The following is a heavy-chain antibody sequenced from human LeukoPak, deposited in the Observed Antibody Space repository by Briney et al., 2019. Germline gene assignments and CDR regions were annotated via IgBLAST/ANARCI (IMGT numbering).Heavy chain of an antibody. D-gene: IGHD6-13*01. Sequence: GGSLRLSCAASGFTFSSYAMHWVRQAPDKGLEWVAFIRYDGSSKYYADSVKGRFTISRDNSKNTLYLQMNSLRAEDTAVYYCAKDQAAAATNYYYYYMDVWGKGTTVTISS. J-gene: IGHJ6*03. CDR1: GFTFSSYA. CDR3: AKDQAAAATNYYYYYMDV. CDR2: IRYDGSSK. V-gene: IGHV3-30*02.